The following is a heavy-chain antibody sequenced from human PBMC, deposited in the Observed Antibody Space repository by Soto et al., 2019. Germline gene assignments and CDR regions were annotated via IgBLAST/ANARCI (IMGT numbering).Heavy chain of an antibody. CDR2: IDGGGGSA. J-gene: IGHJ4*02. V-gene: IGHV3-23*01. D-gene: IGHD5-18*01. CDR1: GFTLNTYA. CDR3: AKLKRYNYGVDY. Sequence: EVQLLESGGGLVQPGGSLRLSCAASGFTLNTYAMTWVRQAPGKGLEWVSTIDGGGGSAYYADSVKGRFVISRDNHKNVVHLQMNSPTADDTAVYYCAKLKRYNYGVDYWGQGTLVTVSS.